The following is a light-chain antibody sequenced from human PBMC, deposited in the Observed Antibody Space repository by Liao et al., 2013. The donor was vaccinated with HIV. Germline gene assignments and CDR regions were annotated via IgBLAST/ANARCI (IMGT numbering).Light chain of an antibody. CDR1: NIGSTS. Sequence: SYELTQPPSVSVAPGKTARITCGGNNIGSTSVHWYQQKPGQAPLLVIYYDKDRPSGIPERFSGSNSGNTATLTISRVEAGDEADYYCHVWDSHSGVFGGGTKVTVL. J-gene: IGLJ3*02. CDR2: YDK. CDR3: HVWDSHSGV. V-gene: IGLV3-21*04.